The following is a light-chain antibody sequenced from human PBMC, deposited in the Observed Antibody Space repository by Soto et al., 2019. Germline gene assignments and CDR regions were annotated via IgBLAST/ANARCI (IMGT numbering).Light chain of an antibody. Sequence: QSVLTQPASVSGSPGQSITISCTGTSSDVGGYNYVSWYQQHPAKAPKLMIFEVRNRPSGVSYRFSGSRSGNTSYLTISGLQAEDEADYYCISYASSTTVVFGGGTKLTVL. CDR3: ISYASSTTVV. CDR1: SSDVGGYNY. CDR2: EVR. V-gene: IGLV2-14*01. J-gene: IGLJ2*01.